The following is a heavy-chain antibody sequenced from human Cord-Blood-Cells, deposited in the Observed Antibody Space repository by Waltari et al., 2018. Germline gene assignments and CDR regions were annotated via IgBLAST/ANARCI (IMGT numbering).Heavy chain of an antibody. CDR2: IYYSGST. J-gene: IGHJ6*02. CDR1: GGSISSSSYY. Sequence: QLQLQESGPGLVKPSETLSLTCTVSGGSISSSSYYWGWIRQPPGKGLEWIGCIYYSGSTYYNPSLKSRVTISVDTSKNQFSLKLSSVTAADTAVYYCARQQDSSGWYYYYGMDVWGQGTTVTVSS. D-gene: IGHD6-19*01. V-gene: IGHV4-39*01. CDR3: ARQQDSSGWYYYYGMDV.